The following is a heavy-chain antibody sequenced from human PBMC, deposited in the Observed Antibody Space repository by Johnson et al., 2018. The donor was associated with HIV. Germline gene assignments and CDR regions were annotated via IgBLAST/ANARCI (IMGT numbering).Heavy chain of an antibody. CDR2: IYSGGST. CDR3: ARDFRYSSSWYDAFDI. D-gene: IGHD6-13*01. V-gene: IGHV3-53*01. Sequence: VQLVESGGGLIQPGGSLRLSCAASGFTVSSNYMSWVRQPPGKGLEWVSVIYSGGSTYYADSVKGRFTISRDISKNTLYLQMNTLRAEDTAVYYCARDFRYSSSWYDAFDIWGQETMVTVSS. CDR1: GFTVSSNY. J-gene: IGHJ3*02.